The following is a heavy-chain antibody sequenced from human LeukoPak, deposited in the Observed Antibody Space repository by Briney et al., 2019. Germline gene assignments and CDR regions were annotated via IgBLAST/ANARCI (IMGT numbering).Heavy chain of an antibody. CDR2: IYYSGST. Sequence: SETLSLTCTVSGGSISSGNYYWSWIRQPPGKGLEWIGYIYYSGSTYYNPSLKSRVTISVDTSKNQFPLKLSSVTAADTALYYCAREVFGGVPFDYWGQGTLVTVSS. CDR3: AREVFGGVPFDY. CDR1: GGSISSGNYY. J-gene: IGHJ4*02. D-gene: IGHD2-8*02. V-gene: IGHV4-30-4*01.